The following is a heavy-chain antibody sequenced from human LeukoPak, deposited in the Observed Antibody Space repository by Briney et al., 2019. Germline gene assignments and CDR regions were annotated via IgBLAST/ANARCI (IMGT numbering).Heavy chain of an antibody. CDR3: ASSKMATTRPFDY. Sequence: GGSLRLSCAASGFTFSHYGMHWVRQAPGKGLEWVAFIRNDETDKYYADSVKGRFTISRDNSKNTLSLQMSSLRPEDTAVYYCASSKMATTRPFDYWGQGTLVTVSS. D-gene: IGHD5-24*01. CDR2: IRNDETDK. J-gene: IGHJ4*02. CDR1: GFTFSHYG. V-gene: IGHV3-30*02.